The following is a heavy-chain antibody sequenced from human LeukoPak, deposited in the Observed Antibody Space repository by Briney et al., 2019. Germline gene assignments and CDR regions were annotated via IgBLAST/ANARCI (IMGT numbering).Heavy chain of an antibody. Sequence: PSETLSLTCTVSGGSISTYSWTWVRQSPGKGLEWMGSVVTTTTNYSPALRSRVAISVHTSKNQFCLRLESVTTADTAVYYCARDTTVASGMQFWGQGALVTVSS. CDR1: GGSISTYS. V-gene: IGHV4-4*07. D-gene: IGHD6-19*01. CDR3: ARDTTVASGMQF. CDR2: VVTTTT. J-gene: IGHJ4*02.